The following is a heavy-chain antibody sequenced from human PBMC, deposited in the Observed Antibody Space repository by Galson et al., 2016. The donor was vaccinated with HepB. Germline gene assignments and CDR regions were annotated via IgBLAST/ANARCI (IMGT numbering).Heavy chain of an antibody. CDR2: IKSKTDGGTT. CDR3: TTDTDRPGIDYWSGYYENAFDI. CDR1: GFTSSNAW. V-gene: IGHV3-15*01. D-gene: IGHD3-3*01. J-gene: IGHJ3*02. Sequence: SLRLSCAVSGFTSSNAWMSWVRQAPGKGLEWVGRIKSKTDGGTTDYAAPVKGRFTISRDKSKNTLYLEMNNLKTEDTAVYYCTTDTDRPGIDYWSGYYENAFDIWGQGTMVTVSS.